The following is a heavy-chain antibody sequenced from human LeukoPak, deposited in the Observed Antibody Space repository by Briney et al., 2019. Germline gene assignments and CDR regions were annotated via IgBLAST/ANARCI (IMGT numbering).Heavy chain of an antibody. Sequence: APVKVSCKASGYTFTGYYMHWVRQAPGQGLEWMGWINPNSGGTNYAQKFQGRVTMTRDTSISTAYMELSRLRSDDTAVYYCARDRRLLLGYCSGGSCYSGFDPWGQGTLVTVSS. CDR1: GYTFTGYY. V-gene: IGHV1-2*02. J-gene: IGHJ5*02. CDR2: INPNSGGT. D-gene: IGHD2-15*01. CDR3: ARDRRLLLGYCSGGSCYSGFDP.